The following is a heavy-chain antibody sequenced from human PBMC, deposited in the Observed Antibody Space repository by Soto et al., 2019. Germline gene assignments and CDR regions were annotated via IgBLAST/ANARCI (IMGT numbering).Heavy chain of an antibody. CDR1: GGTFSSYA. J-gene: IGHJ6*02. Sequence: QVQLVQSGAEVKKPGSSVKVSCKASGGTFSSYAISWVRQAPGQGLEWMGGIIPIFGTANYAQKFQGRVTITADESTSTAYMELSSLRSEDTAVYYCARDKGLFYYYVRSGYYGMDVWGQGTTVTVSS. V-gene: IGHV1-69*01. CDR3: ARDKGLFYYYVRSGYYGMDV. D-gene: IGHD3-10*02. CDR2: IIPIFGTA.